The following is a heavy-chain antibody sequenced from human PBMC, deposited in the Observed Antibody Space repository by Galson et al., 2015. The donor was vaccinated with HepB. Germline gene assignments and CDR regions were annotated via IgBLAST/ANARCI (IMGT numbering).Heavy chain of an antibody. CDR2: ISSSSTYI. J-gene: IGHJ4*02. CDR1: TFIFSTYS. Sequence: SLRLSCAASTFIFSTYSMNWVRQAPGKGLEWVSSISSSSTYIYYVDSVKGRFTISRDNAKNSLYLQMNSLRAEDTAVYYCARGSRANFDSWGQGTLVTVSS. V-gene: IGHV3-21*01. D-gene: IGHD4/OR15-4a*01. CDR3: ARGSRANFDS.